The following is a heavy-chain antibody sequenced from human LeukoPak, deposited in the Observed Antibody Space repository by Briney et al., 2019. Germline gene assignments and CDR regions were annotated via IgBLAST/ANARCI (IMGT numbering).Heavy chain of an antibody. J-gene: IGHJ6*03. Sequence: SETLSLTCNVSGGSISSSSYYWGWIRQPPGKGLEWIGSIYYSGSTYYNPSLKSRVTISVDTSKNQFSLTLSSVTAADTAVYYCARVSRFNYGYSYCYYYMDVWGKGTTVTVSS. V-gene: IGHV4-39*07. CDR1: GGSISSSSYY. D-gene: IGHD2-21*01. CDR3: ARVSRFNYGYSYCYYYMDV. CDR2: IYYSGST.